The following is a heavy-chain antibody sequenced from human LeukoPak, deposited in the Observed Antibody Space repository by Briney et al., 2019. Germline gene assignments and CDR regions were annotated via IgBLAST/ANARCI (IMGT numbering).Heavy chain of an antibody. D-gene: IGHD2-15*01. Sequence: PGGSLRLSCAASGFTFSNYGMTWVRQAPGKGLEWVANIKEDGSEKYYVDSVKGRFTISRDNAKNSLYLQMNSLRAEDTAVYYCAREKWSRYYYGMDVWGQGTTVTVSS. CDR3: AREKWSRYYYGMDV. CDR2: IKEDGSEK. CDR1: GFTFSNYG. V-gene: IGHV3-7*04. J-gene: IGHJ6*02.